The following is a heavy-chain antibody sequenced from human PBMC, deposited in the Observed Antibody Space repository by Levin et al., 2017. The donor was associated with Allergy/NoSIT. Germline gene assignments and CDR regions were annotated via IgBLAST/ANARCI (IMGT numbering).Heavy chain of an antibody. Sequence: SETLSLTCTVSGGSIISYYWNWIRQPPGKGLEWIGYIYYSGSTKYNPSLKSRVTISADTSKNQFSLNLSSVTAADTAGYYCARSAYGEFTQIDSWGQGTLVTVSS. CDR2: IYYSGST. CDR1: GGSIISYY. V-gene: IGHV4-59*01. J-gene: IGHJ4*02. D-gene: IGHD4-17*01. CDR3: ARSAYGEFTQIDS.